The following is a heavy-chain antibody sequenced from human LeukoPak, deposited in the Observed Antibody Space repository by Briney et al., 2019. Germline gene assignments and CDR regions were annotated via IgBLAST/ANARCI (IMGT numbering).Heavy chain of an antibody. CDR2: INHSGST. V-gene: IGHV4-34*01. CDR1: GGSFSGYC. Sequence: PSETLSLTCAVYGGSFSGYCWSWIRQPPGKGLEWIGEINHSGSTNYNPSLKSRVTISVDTSKNQFSLKLSSVTAADTAVYYCARGRRRDAYNAMVYYMDVWGKGATVTISS. D-gene: IGHD5-24*01. J-gene: IGHJ6*03. CDR3: ARGRRRDAYNAMVYYMDV.